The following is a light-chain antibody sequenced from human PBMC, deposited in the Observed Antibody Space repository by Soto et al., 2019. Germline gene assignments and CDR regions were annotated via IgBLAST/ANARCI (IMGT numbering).Light chain of an antibody. V-gene: IGKV3D-15*01. J-gene: IGKJ1*01. CDR3: QQYNNWPWT. CDR1: QSVSSY. CDR2: GAS. Sequence: EIVLTQSPATLSLSPGERATLSCRASQSVSSYLAWYQQKPGQAPRLLIFGASIRDTGIPDRFSGSGSGTEFTLTISSLQSEDFAVYYCQQYNNWPWTFGQGTKVDIK.